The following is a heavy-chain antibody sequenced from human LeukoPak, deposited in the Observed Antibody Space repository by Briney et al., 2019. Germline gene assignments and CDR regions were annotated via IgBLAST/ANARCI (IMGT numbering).Heavy chain of an antibody. V-gene: IGHV1-46*01. CDR2: INPSGGST. CDR1: GYTFTSYY. CDR3: ARVPYDSSGYGYFRSFCFDY. Sequence: GASVKVSCKASGYTFTSYYMHWVRQAPGQGLEWMGIINPSGGSTSYAQKFQGRVTMTRDMSTSTVYMELSSLRSEDTAVYYCARVPYDSSGYGYFRSFCFDYWGQGTLVTVSS. J-gene: IGHJ4*02. D-gene: IGHD3-22*01.